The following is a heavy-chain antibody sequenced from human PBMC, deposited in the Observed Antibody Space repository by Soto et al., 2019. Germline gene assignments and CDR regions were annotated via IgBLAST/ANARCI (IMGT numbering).Heavy chain of an antibody. CDR2: ISYDGSNK. V-gene: IGHV3-30-3*01. CDR3: ARSYVVGATQALFDY. D-gene: IGHD1-26*01. Sequence: PGGSLRLSCAASGFTFSSYAMHWVRQAPGKGLEWVAVISYDGSNKYYADSVKGRFTISRDNSKNTLYLQMNSLRAEDTAVYYCARSYVVGATQALFDYWGQGTLVTVSS. J-gene: IGHJ4*02. CDR1: GFTFSSYA.